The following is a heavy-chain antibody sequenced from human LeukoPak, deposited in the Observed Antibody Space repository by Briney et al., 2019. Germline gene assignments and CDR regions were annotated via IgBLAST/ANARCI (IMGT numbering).Heavy chain of an antibody. J-gene: IGHJ4*02. V-gene: IGHV3-11*06. Sequence: GGSLRLSCAASGFTFSDYYMSWIRQAPGKGLEWVSYISSSSSYTNYADSVKGRFTISRDNSKNTLYLQMNSLRAEDTAVYYCAKQGSLRYFDWLLYNPDYWGQGTLVTVSS. D-gene: IGHD3-9*01. CDR3: AKQGSLRYFDWLLYNPDY. CDR2: ISSSSSYT. CDR1: GFTFSDYY.